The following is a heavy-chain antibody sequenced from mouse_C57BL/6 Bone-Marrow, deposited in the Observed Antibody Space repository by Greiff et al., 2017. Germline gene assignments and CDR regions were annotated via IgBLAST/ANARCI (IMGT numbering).Heavy chain of an antibody. V-gene: IGHV1-80*01. CDR3: ARGDVSSYDYFDY. CDR1: GYAFSSYW. Sequence: QVQLQQSGAELVKPGASVKISCKASGYAFSSYWMNWVKQRPGKGLEWIGQIYPGDGDTNYNGKLKGKATLTADKSSSTAYMQLSSLTSEDSAVYFCARGDVSSYDYFDYLGQGTTLTVSS. CDR2: IYPGDGDT. J-gene: IGHJ2*01. D-gene: IGHD1-1*01.